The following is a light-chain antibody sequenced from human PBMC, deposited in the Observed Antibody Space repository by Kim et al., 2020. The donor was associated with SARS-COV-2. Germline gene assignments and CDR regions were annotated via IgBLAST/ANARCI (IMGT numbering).Light chain of an antibody. V-gene: IGLV3-19*01. J-gene: IGLJ2*01. Sequence: SSELTQDPAVSVALGQTVRITCQGDSLRSYYASWYQQKPGQAPVLVIYGKNNRPSGIPDRFSVSSSGNTASLTITGAQAEDEADYYCNSRDSSDNHVVFG. CDR1: SLRSYY. CDR2: GKN. CDR3: NSRDSSDNHVV.